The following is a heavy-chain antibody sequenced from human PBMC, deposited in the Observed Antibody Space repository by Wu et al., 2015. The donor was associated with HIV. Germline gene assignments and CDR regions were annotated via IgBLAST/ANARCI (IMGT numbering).Heavy chain of an antibody. CDR2: IIPSGGGT. V-gene: IGHV1-46*03. D-gene: IGHD2-15*01. J-gene: IGHJ3*02. Sequence: QVQLVQSGAEVKKPGASVKVSCKASGYTFISYYMHWVRQAPGQGLEWMGIIIPSGGGTNYAQKFQGRVTMTRDTSTSTVYMELRRLRSGDTAVYYXARQWANCSGGRCYGSDAFDIWGQGQWSRLF. CDR1: GYTFISYY. CDR3: ARQWANCSGGRCYGSDAFDI.